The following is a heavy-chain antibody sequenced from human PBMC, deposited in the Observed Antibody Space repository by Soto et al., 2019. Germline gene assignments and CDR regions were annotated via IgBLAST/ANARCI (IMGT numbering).Heavy chain of an antibody. CDR3: ARVHDYGDYSFDY. CDR2: INPNRGGT. D-gene: IGHD4-17*01. CDR1: GYTFTSYY. V-gene: IGHV1-2*04. Sequence: GASGKVSCEAPGYTFTSYYMNWVQQAPGQGLEWMGSINPNRGGTNYAQKFQGWVTMTRDTSISTAYMELSRLRSADTAVYYCARVHDYGDYSFDYWGQGTLVTVSS. J-gene: IGHJ4*02.